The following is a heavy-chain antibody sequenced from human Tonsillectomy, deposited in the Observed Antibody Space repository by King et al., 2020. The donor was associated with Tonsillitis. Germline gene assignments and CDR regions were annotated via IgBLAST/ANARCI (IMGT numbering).Heavy chain of an antibody. CDR3: AKVRGWWSTMVRGVIPGDAFDI. CDR1: GFTFSTYA. CDR2: ISGSGGST. V-gene: IGHV3-23*04. J-gene: IGHJ3*02. D-gene: IGHD3-10*01. Sequence: VQLVESGGGLVQPGGSLRLSCAASGFTFSTYAMIWVRQAPGKGLEWVSGISGSGGSTYYADSVKGRFSISRDNSKNTLYLQMNSLRAEDAALYYCAKVRGWWSTMVRGVIPGDAFDIWGQGTMVTVSS.